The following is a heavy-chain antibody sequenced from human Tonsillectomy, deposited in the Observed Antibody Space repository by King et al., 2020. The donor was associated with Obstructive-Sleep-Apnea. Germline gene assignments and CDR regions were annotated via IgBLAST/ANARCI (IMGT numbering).Heavy chain of an antibody. CDR3: ARDRRGDYDYVWGSYRPYYFDS. Sequence: LQLVQSGAEVKKPGSSVKVSCKASGGTFSSYAISWVRQAPGQGLEWMGGIIPIFGTANYAQKFQGRVTFTPDESTSTAYMELSRLRSEDTAVYYCARDRRGDYDYVWGSYRPYYFDSCGQGTLVTVSS. J-gene: IGHJ4*02. D-gene: IGHD3-16*02. V-gene: IGHV1-69*01. CDR1: GGTFSSYA. CDR2: IIPIFGTA.